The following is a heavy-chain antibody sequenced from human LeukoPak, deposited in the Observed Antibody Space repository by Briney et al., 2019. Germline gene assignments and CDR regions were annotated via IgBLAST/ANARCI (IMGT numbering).Heavy chain of an antibody. CDR2: ISSSSSYI. D-gene: IGHD3-22*01. CDR3: ARANSRYYYDSSGYWDAFDI. J-gene: IGHJ3*02. Sequence: PGGSLRLSCAASGFTFSSYSMNWVRQAPGKGLEWVSSISSSSSYIYYADSVKGRFTISRDNAKNSLYLQMNSLRAEDTAVYYCARANSRYYYDSSGYWDAFDIWGQGTMVTVSS. CDR1: GFTFSSYS. V-gene: IGHV3-21*01.